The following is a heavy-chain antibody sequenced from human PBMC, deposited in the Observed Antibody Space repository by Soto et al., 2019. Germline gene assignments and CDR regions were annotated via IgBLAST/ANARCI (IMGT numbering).Heavy chain of an antibody. D-gene: IGHD6-19*01. CDR1: GFTFTSYA. CDR3: AKEEAYSSGWGSFDY. Sequence: EVQLLESGGGLVQPGGSLRVSCAASGFTFTSYAMSCVRQAPGKGLECVSAIIGIGVSTYYAYSVKGRFTISRDNSKNTLFLQMNSLRAEDTAVYYCAKEEAYSSGWGSFDYWGQGTLVTVSS. J-gene: IGHJ4*02. CDR2: IIGIGVST. V-gene: IGHV3-23*01.